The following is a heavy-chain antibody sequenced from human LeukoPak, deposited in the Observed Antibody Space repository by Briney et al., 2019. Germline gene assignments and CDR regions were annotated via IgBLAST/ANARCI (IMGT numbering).Heavy chain of an antibody. J-gene: IGHJ6*03. Sequence: SETLSLTCTVSGGSISSYYWSWIRQPPGKGLEWIGYIYTSGSTNYNPSLKSRVTISVDTSKNKFSLKLSSVTAADTAVYYCARGRLQDYYYYMDVWGKGTTVTVSS. CDR3: ARGRLQDYYYYMDV. CDR1: GGSISSYY. V-gene: IGHV4-4*09. CDR2: IYTSGST. D-gene: IGHD4-11*01.